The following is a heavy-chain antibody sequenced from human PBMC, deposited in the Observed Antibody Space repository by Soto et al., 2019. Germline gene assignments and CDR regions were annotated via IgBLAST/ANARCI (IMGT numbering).Heavy chain of an antibody. V-gene: IGHV6-1*01. CDR3: ERDIENRGGCYWNSWLAP. CDR2: TYYRSKWYN. D-gene: IGHD3-10*01. CDR1: GDSVSSNSAA. Sequence: SQTLSLTCAISGDSVSSNSAAWNWIRQSPSRVLEWLGRTYYRSKWYNDYAVSVKIRITINPDTSKNHFSLHLNSVTPEYTAVYYGERDIENRGGCYWNSWLAPGGKGTRSP. J-gene: IGHJ5*02.